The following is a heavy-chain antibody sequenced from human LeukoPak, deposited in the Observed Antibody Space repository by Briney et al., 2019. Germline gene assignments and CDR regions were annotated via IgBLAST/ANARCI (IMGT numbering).Heavy chain of an antibody. CDR3: ARDPGWSMAFGIFDY. J-gene: IGHJ4*02. Sequence: EASVKVSCKASGGTFSSYTISWVRQAPGQGLEWMGRIIPILGIANYAQKFQGRVTITADKSTSTAYMELSSLRSEDTAVYYCARDPGWSMAFGIFDYWGQGTLVTVSS. V-gene: IGHV1-69*04. D-gene: IGHD2-8*02. CDR2: IIPILGIA. CDR1: GGTFSSYT.